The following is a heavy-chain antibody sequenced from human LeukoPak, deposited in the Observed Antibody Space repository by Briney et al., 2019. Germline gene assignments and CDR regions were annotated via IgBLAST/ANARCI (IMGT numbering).Heavy chain of an antibody. CDR3: AKESLYYDFDY. CDR1: GFIVNSYG. V-gene: IGHV3-30*18. D-gene: IGHD3-10*01. Sequence: PGGSLRLSCVASGFIVNSYGMHWVRQAPGKGLEWVAVLSSDGSNKYYAGSVKGRFTISRDNSKNTLYLQMNSLRADDTAVYYCAKESLYYDFDYWGQGTLVTVSS. J-gene: IGHJ4*02. CDR2: LSSDGSNK.